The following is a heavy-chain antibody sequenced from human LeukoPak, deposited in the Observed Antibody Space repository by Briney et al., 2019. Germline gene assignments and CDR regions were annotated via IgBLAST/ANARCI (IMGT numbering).Heavy chain of an antibody. CDR3: AAGGGEWGRGVKMGLDY. CDR2: FYPEDGET. J-gene: IGHJ4*02. D-gene: IGHD3-10*01. Sequence: ASVKVSCKVSGYTLTELSMHWVRQAPGKGLEWMGGFYPEDGETIYAQKFQGRVTMTEDTSTDTAYMELSSLSSEDTAVYYCAAGGGEWGRGVKMGLDYWGQGTLVTVSS. CDR1: GYTLTELS. V-gene: IGHV1-24*01.